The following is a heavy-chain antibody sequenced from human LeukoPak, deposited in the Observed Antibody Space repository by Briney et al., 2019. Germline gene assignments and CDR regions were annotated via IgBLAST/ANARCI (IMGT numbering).Heavy chain of an antibody. J-gene: IGHJ3*02. D-gene: IGHD3-9*01. CDR1: GFPFDDYG. Sequence: GGSLRLSCVASGFPFDDYGMFWVRQSPGKGLEWVSSISWNSGIIDYADSVKGRFTISRDNAKNSLYLQMNSLRAEDTAVYYCARDADELRYFDPGAFDIWGQGTMVTVSS. CDR3: ARDADELRYFDPGAFDI. V-gene: IGHV3-20*04. CDR2: ISWNSGII.